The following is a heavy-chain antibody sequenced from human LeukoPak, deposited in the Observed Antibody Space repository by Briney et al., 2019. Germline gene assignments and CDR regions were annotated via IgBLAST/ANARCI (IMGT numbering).Heavy chain of an antibody. CDR3: ARARLGYCSSTSCYTDDIVRYYFDY. CDR2: ISYDGSNK. J-gene: IGHJ4*02. Sequence: PGRSLRLSCAASGFTFSSYAMHWDRQAPGKGLEWVAVISYDGSNKYYADSVKGRFTISRDNSKNTLYLQMNSLRAEDTAVYYCARARLGYCSSTSCYTDDIVRYYFDYWGQGTLVTVSS. D-gene: IGHD2-2*02. V-gene: IGHV3-30-3*01. CDR1: GFTFSSYA.